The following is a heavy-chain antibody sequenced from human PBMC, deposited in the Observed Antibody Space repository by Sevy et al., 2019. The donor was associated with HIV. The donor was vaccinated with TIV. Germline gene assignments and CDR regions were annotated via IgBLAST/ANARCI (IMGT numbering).Heavy chain of an antibody. CDR2: ISFSGSQT. J-gene: IGHJ4*02. CDR3: AKTPFMDFWNDYYSFYFDF. CDR1: GFNFNNYA. D-gene: IGHD3-3*01. Sequence: GGSLRLSCAAAGFNFNNYAMTWVRQAPGKGLEWVSGISFSGSQTYYAESVKGRFSISRDPSKNTLYLKMNNVRVEDPDVYFCAKTPFMDFWNDYYSFYFDFWGQGTLVTVSS. V-gene: IGHV3-23*01.